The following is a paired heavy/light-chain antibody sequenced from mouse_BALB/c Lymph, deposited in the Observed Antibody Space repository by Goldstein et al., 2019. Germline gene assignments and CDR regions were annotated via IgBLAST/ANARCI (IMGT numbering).Heavy chain of an antibody. J-gene: IGHJ4*01. V-gene: IGHV6-6*01. CDR2: IRSKANNHAT. Sequence: EVKLEESGGGLVQPGGSMKLSCAASGFTFSDAWMDWVRQSPEKGLEWVAEIRSKANNHATYYAESVKGRFTISRDDSKSSVYLQMNSLRAEDTGIYYCTRRGFITTATGAMDYWGQGTSVTVSS. CDR3: TRRGFITTATGAMDY. D-gene: IGHD1-2*01. CDR1: GFTFSDAW.
Light chain of an antibody. CDR3: LQHGESPYT. J-gene: IGKJ2*01. Sequence: DIVLTQSPASLAVSLGQRATISCRASESVDSYGNSFMHWYQQKPWKSPKTLIYYATSLADGVPSRFSGSGSGQDYSLTISSLESDDSATYFCLQHGESPYTFGGGTKLEIK. V-gene: IGKV14-126*01. CDR2: YAT. CDR1: ESVDSYGNSF.